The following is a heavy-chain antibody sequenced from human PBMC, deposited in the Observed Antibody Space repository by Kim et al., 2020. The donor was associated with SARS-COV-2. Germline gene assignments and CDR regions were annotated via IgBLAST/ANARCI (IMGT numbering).Heavy chain of an antibody. CDR3: ARDRDGGWFDP. J-gene: IGHJ5*02. D-gene: IGHD3-16*01. V-gene: IGHV3-33*01. CDR2: K. Sequence: KYYADAVKGRFTISRDNSKNTLYLQMNSLRAEDTAVYYCARDRDGGWFDPWGQGTLVTVSS.